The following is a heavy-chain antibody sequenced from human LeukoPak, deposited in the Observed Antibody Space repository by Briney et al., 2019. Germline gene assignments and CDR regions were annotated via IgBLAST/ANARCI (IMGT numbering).Heavy chain of an antibody. CDR3: ARGSGWFDP. V-gene: IGHV4-34*01. J-gene: IGHJ5*02. CDR1: GGSFSGYY. D-gene: IGHD6-19*01. CDR2: INHSGST. Sequence: SDTQTLTCAVYGGSFSGYYWSWIRQPPGKGLEWIGEINHSGSTNYNPSLKSRVTISVDTSKNQFSLKLSSVTAADTAVYYCARGSGWFDPWGKGTLVTVS.